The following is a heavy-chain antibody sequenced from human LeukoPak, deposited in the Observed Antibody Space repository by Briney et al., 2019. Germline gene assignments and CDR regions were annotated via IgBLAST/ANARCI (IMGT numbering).Heavy chain of an antibody. V-gene: IGHV3-73*01. CDR3: TRPTEYYDIGRIDAFDI. J-gene: IGHJ3*02. CDR1: GFTFSGSA. Sequence: GGSLRLSCAASGFTFSGSAMHWVRQASGKGLEWVGRIRSKANSYATAYAASVKGRFTISRDDSKNTAYLQMNSLKTEDTAVYYCTRPTEYYDIGRIDAFDIWGQGTMVTVSS. CDR2: IRSKANSYAT. D-gene: IGHD3-9*01.